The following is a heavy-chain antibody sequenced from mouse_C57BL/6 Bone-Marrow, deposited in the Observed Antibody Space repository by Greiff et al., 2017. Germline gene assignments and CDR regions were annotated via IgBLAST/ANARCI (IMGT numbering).Heavy chain of an antibody. D-gene: IGHD2-1*01. V-gene: IGHV1-81*01. CDR1: GYTFTSYG. CDR3: AREGSGNYRFAY. Sequence: QVQLQQSGAELARPGASVKLSCKASGYTFTSYGISWVKQRTGQGLEWIGEIYPRSGNTYYNEKFKGKATLTADKSSSTAYMELRSLTSEDSAVYFCAREGSGNYRFAYWGQGTLVTVSA. J-gene: IGHJ3*01. CDR2: IYPRSGNT.